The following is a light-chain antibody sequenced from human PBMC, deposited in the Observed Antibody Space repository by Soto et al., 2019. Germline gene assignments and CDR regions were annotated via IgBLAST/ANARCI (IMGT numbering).Light chain of an antibody. V-gene: IGKV2-28*01. CDR2: LGS. CDR3: MQALQTPPT. J-gene: IGKJ5*01. Sequence: DIVMTQSPLSLPVTPGEPASISGRSSQSLLHSNGYNYLDWYLQKTGQSPQLLIYLGSNRDSGVPDRFSGSGSGTDFTLKISRVEAEDVGVYYCMQALQTPPTFGQGTRLEI. CDR1: QSLLHSNGYNY.